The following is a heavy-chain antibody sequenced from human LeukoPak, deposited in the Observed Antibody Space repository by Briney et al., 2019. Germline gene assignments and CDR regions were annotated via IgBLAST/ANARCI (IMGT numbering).Heavy chain of an antibody. Sequence: ASVKVSCKASGYTFSDYYIHWVRQAPGQGLEWMGWINPISGGTNYAQKFQGSVTMTRDTSISTAYMELSRLRSDDSAVYYCARDRLGYGEFDYWGQGTLVTVSS. D-gene: IGHD4-17*01. V-gene: IGHV1-2*02. CDR3: ARDRLGYGEFDY. CDR1: GYTFSDYY. J-gene: IGHJ4*02. CDR2: INPISGGT.